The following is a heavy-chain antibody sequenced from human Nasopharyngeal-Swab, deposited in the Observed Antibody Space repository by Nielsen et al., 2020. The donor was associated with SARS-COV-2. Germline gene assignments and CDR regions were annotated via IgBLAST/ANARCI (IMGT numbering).Heavy chain of an antibody. CDR3: ARDYRC. J-gene: IGHJ4*02. D-gene: IGHD4-11*01. Sequence: GESLKISCAASGFTFSDYYMSWIRQAPGKGLEWVSYISSSSSSTIYYADSVKGRFTISRDNAKNSLYLQMNSLRDEDTAVYYCARDYRCWGQGTLVTVSS. CDR1: GFTFSDYY. V-gene: IGHV3-11*04. CDR2: ISSSSSSTI.